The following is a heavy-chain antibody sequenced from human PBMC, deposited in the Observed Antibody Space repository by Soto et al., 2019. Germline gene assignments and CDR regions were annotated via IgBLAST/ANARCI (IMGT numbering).Heavy chain of an antibody. J-gene: IGHJ5*02. Sequence: SETLSLTCTVSGGSISSGGYYWSWIRQHPGKGLEWIGYIYYSGSTYYDPSLKSRVTISVDTSKNQFSLKLSSVTAADTAVYYCARVKAGIAAAGTGRFDPWGQGTLVTVSS. V-gene: IGHV4-31*03. CDR2: IYYSGST. CDR3: ARVKAGIAAAGTGRFDP. D-gene: IGHD6-13*01. CDR1: GGSISSGGYY.